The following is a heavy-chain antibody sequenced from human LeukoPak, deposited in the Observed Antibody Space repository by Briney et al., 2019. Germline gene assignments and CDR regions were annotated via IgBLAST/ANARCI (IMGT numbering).Heavy chain of an antibody. V-gene: IGHV3-7*01. D-gene: IGHD3-22*01. CDR1: GFTFSNYA. CDR3: ARDLTYYYDSSGYYPYYFDY. CDR2: IKQDGSEK. Sequence: PGGSLRLSCAASGFTFSNYAMSWVRQAPGKGLEWVANIKQDGSEKYYVDSVKGRFTISRDNAKNSLYLQMNSLRAEDTAVYYCARDLTYYYDSSGYYPYYFDYWGQGTLVTVSS. J-gene: IGHJ4*02.